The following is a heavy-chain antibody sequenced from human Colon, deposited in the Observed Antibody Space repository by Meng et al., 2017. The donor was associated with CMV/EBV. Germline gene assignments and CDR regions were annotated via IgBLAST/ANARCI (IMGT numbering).Heavy chain of an antibody. CDR3: ASHSSYVWGSHH. J-gene: IGHJ1*01. V-gene: IGHV1-2*02. CDR1: GYSFPGYY. D-gene: IGHD3-16*01. CDR2: MDPTTGRT. Sequence: QVQLVQSGDEVGVPGAAVKVSCKASGYSFPGYYIHWVRQAPGQGLEWMGWMDPTTGRTDYAQKFQGTVTMTRDTSISTAYLELSRLTSDDTAVYYCASHSSYVWGSHHWGQGTLVTVSS.